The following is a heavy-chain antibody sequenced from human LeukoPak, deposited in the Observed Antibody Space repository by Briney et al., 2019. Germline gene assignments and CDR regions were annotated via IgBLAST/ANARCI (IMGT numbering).Heavy chain of an antibody. D-gene: IGHD2-15*01. Sequence: GGSLRLSCAASGFTFSSYSMNWVRQAPGKGLEWVSSISSSSSYIYYADSVKGRFTISRDNAKSSMWLQMNSLRDEDTAVYYCARDRTPFYWGQGSLVTVSS. CDR3: ARDRTPFY. J-gene: IGHJ4*02. V-gene: IGHV3-21*01. CDR1: GFTFSSYS. CDR2: ISSSSSYI.